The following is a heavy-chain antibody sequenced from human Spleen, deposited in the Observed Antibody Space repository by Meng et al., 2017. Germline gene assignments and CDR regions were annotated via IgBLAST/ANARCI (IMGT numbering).Heavy chain of an antibody. V-gene: IGHV3-23*01. CDR3: AKAFEQQLVLLSWFDP. CDR2: ISGSGGST. D-gene: IGHD6-13*01. J-gene: IGHJ5*02. CDR1: GFTFSSYA. Sequence: GGSLRLSCAASGFTFSSYAMSWVRQAPGKGLEWVSAISGSGGSTYYADSVKGRFTISRDNSKNTLYLQMNSLRAEDTAVYYCAKAFEQQLVLLSWFDPWGQGTLVTVSS.